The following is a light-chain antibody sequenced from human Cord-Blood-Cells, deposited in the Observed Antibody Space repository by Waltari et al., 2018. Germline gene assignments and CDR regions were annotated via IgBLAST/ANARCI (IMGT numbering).Light chain of an antibody. CDR1: QSVSSN. CDR3: QQYNNWPLT. V-gene: IGKV3-15*01. CDR2: GAS. J-gene: IGKJ4*01. Sequence: IVMTQSPATLSVSPGERATLSCRASQSVSSNLAWYQQKPGQAPRLLIYGASTRATGIPARFSGSGSGTEFTLTISSLQSEDFAVYYCQQYNNWPLTFGVGTKVEIK.